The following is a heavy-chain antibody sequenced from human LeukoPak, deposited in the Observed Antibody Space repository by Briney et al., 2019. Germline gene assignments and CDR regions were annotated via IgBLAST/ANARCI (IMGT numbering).Heavy chain of an antibody. CDR3: ARHRRYSSGWHHFDY. V-gene: IGHV4-39*01. Sequence: PSETLSLTCTVSGGSISSSSYYWGWIRQPPGKGLEWIGSIYYSGSTYYNPSLKSRVTISVDTSKNQFSLKLSSVTAADTAVYYCARHRRYSSGWHHFDYWGQGTLVTVSS. D-gene: IGHD6-19*01. CDR1: GGSISSSSYY. J-gene: IGHJ4*02. CDR2: IYYSGST.